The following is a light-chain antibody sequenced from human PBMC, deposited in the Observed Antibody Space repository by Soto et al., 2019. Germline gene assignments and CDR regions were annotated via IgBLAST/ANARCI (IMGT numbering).Light chain of an antibody. CDR1: SSDVGGYNY. Sequence: QSALNQPASVSGSPGQSITISCTGTSSDVGGYNYVSWYQQHPGKAPKLMIYDVSNRPSGVSNRFSGSESGNTASLTISGLQAEDEADYYCCSYTSSSTFVFGSGTKVTXL. J-gene: IGLJ1*01. V-gene: IGLV2-14*01. CDR3: CSYTSSSTFV. CDR2: DVS.